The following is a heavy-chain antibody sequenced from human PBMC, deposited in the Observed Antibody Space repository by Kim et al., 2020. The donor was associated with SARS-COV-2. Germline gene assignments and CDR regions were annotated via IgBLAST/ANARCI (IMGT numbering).Heavy chain of an antibody. V-gene: IGHV4-59*01. CDR3: ARVRITIFGAMDV. J-gene: IGHJ6*02. D-gene: IGHD3-3*01. Sequence: YNPSLKSRVTISVDTSKNQFSLKLSSVTAADTAVYYCARVRITIFGAMDVWGQGTTVTVSS.